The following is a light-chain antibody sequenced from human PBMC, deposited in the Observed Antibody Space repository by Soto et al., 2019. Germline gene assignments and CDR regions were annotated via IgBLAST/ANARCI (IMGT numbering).Light chain of an antibody. Sequence: DIQMTQSPSTLPASVGDRVTITCRASQSITTWLAWYQQKPGKAPKLLIYKATNLQSGVPSRFSGSGSGTEFSLTISSLQPEDFAIYYCQQYNDYQYTFGQGTKLEIK. CDR1: QSITTW. CDR2: KAT. J-gene: IGKJ2*01. CDR3: QQYNDYQYT. V-gene: IGKV1-5*03.